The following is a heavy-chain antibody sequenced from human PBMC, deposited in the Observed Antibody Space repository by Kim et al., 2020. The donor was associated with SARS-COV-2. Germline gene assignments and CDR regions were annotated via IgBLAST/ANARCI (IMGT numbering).Heavy chain of an antibody. D-gene: IGHD3-10*01. CDR3: AKEGEIFRGDYYGMDV. CDR2: IYSGGSST. Sequence: GGSLRLSCAASGFTFSSYAMSWVRQAPGKGLEWVSVIYSGGSSTYYADSVKGRFTISRDNSKNTLYLQMNSLRAEDTAVYYCAKEGEIFRGDYYGMDVWGQGTTVTVSS. V-gene: IGHV3-23*03. J-gene: IGHJ6*02. CDR1: GFTFSSYA.